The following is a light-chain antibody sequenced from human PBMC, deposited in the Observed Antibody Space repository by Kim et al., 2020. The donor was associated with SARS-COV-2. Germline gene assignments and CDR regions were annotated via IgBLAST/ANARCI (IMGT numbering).Light chain of an antibody. CDR1: QNIKTY. CDR2: GAS. Sequence: DIQMTQSPSTLSASVGDRVTITCRASQNIKTYLDWYQLKPGETPKLLVYGASNIESGVSSRFSGRGSGTEFTLTISSLQPDDFATYYCQESATFLYTFGQETKLEI. J-gene: IGKJ2*01. CDR3: QESATFLYT. V-gene: IGKV1-5*03.